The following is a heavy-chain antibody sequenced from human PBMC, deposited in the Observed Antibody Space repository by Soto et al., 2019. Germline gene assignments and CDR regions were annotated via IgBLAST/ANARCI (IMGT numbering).Heavy chain of an antibody. V-gene: IGHV3-30*18. CDR2: ISYDGSNT. D-gene: IGHD3-10*01. Sequence: GGSLRLSCAASGFTFSSYGMHWVRQAPGKGLEWVAVISYDGSNTYYADSVKGRFTISRDNSKNTVYLQMNSLRAEDTAVYYCAKDLVTGAFDYWGQGTLVTVSS. J-gene: IGHJ4*02. CDR1: GFTFSSYG. CDR3: AKDLVTGAFDY.